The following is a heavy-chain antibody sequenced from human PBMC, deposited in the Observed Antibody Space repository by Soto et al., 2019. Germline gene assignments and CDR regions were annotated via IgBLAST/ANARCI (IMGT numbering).Heavy chain of an antibody. CDR3: AGRAHGGSSPRAYDY. CDR2: IYYSGST. Sequence: SETLSLTCTVSGGSISSGGYYWSWIRQHPGKGLEWIGYIYYSGSTYYNPSLKSRVTISVDTSKNQFSLKPSSVTAADTAVYYCAGRAHGGSSPRAYDYWGQGTLVTVSS. D-gene: IGHD6-6*01. CDR1: GGSISSGGYY. V-gene: IGHV4-31*03. J-gene: IGHJ4*02.